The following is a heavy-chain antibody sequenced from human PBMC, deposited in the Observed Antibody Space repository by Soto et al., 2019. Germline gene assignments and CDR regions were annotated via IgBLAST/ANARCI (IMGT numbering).Heavy chain of an antibody. V-gene: IGHV3-23*01. CDR1: GFSFAGYA. CDR3: AKTQTFNGYYGGFDA. CDR2: VSGGGAST. J-gene: IGHJ4*02. Sequence: EVQLWESGGGFVQPGGSLRLSCAATGFSFAGYALTWVRQAPGKGLEWLSAVSGGGASTYYADSVRGRFSISREVSGNMIYLQLNRLTAGDTATYYCAKTQTFNGYYGGFDAWGQGTRVTVSS. D-gene: IGHD3-3*01.